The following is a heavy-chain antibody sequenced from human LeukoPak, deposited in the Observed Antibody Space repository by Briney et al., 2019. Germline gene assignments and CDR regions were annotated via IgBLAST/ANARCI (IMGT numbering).Heavy chain of an antibody. CDR2: IRSKAYGGTT. D-gene: IGHD2-2*01. CDR1: GFTFGDYA. CDR3: TRAYTQLGFDP. V-gene: IGHV3-49*03. J-gene: IGHJ5*02. Sequence: QPGRSLRLSCTASGFTFGDYAMSWFRQAAGKGLEWVGFIRSKAYGGTTEYAASVKGRFTISRDDSKSIAYLQMNSLKTEDTAVYYCTRAYTQLGFDPWGQGTLVTVSS.